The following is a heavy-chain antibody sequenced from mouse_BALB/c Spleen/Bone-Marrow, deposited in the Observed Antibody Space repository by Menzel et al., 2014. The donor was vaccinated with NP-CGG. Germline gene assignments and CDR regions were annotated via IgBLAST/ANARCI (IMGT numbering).Heavy chain of an antibody. CDR3: ARHGITRLLDN. CDR2: ISSGGSYT. V-gene: IGHV5-9-3*01. J-gene: IGHJ2*01. D-gene: IGHD2-4*01. Sequence: DVQLVESGGGLVKPGGSLKLSCAASGFAFSSYAMSWVRQTPEKRLEWVATISSGGSYTYYPDSVKGRFTISRDNAKNTLYLQMSSLRSEDTAMYYCARHGITRLLDNWGQGTTLTVSS. CDR1: GFAFSSYA.